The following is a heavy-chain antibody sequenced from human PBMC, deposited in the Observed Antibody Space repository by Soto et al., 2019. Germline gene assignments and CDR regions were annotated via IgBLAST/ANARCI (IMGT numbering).Heavy chain of an antibody. V-gene: IGHV3-23*01. CDR2: ISGSGGST. CDR3: AKGHGDWGGNYLDC. Sequence: PVGSLRLSCTASGFTFSNCAMNWVRQAPGKGLEWVSAISGSGGSTYYADSVKGRFTMSRDNSKGTVYLQMDSLRVEDTALYYCAKGHGDWGGNYLDCWGNGTLVTVSS. CDR1: GFTFSNCA. J-gene: IGHJ4*01. D-gene: IGHD4-17*01.